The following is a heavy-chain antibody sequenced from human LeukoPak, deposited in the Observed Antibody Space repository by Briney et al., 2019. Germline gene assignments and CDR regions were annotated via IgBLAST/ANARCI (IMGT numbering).Heavy chain of an antibody. D-gene: IGHD3-16*01. Sequence: GGSLRLSCAASGFTFSSYGMHWVRQAPGKGLEWVAFIRYDGSNKYYADSVKGRFTISRDNSKNTLYLQMNSLRAEATAVYYCAKSGGGEFPALLGYFDYWGQGTLVTVSS. CDR2: IRYDGSNK. CDR3: AKSGGGEFPALLGYFDY. CDR1: GFTFSSYG. V-gene: IGHV3-30*02. J-gene: IGHJ4*02.